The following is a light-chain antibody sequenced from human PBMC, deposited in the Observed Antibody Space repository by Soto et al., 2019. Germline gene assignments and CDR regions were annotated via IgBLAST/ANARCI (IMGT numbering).Light chain of an antibody. Sequence: ERVMTQSPVTLSVSPGERATLSRRASQSVDSNLAWYQQKPGQAPRLIINGASTRATGIPVRFSGSGSVTEFTLTISSLQSEDFAVYYCQQYNNWPPWTFGQGTTVEIK. CDR3: QQYNNWPPWT. J-gene: IGKJ1*01. V-gene: IGKV3-15*01. CDR2: GAS. CDR1: QSVDSN.